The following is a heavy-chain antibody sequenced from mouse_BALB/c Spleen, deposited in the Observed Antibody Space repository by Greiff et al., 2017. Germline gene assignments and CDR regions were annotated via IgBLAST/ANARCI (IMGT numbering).Heavy chain of an antibody. CDR3: AGHYGNYVGYFKV. V-gene: IGHV5-6-2*01. J-gene: IGHJ1*01. CDR2: INSNGGST. CDR1: GFTFSSYY. Sequence: DVKLVESGGGLVKLGGSLKLSCAASGFTFSSYYMSWVRQTPEKRLELVAAINSNGGSTYYPDTVKGRFTISRDNAKNTLYLQMSSLKSEDTALYYCAGHYGNYVGYFKVWGAGSTVTVSS. D-gene: IGHD2-1*01.